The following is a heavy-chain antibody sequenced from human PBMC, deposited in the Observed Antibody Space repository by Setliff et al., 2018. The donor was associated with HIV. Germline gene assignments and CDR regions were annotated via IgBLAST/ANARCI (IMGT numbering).Heavy chain of an antibody. D-gene: IGHD3-22*01. V-gene: IGHV4-34*01. CDR1: GGSFSGYY. J-gene: IGHJ4*02. CDR3: ARIHYDSSGDGGLDY. CDR2: INHSGST. Sequence: PSETLSLTCAVYGGSFSGYYWSWIRQPPGKGLEWIGEINHSGSTNYNPSLKSRVTISVDTSKSKFSLKLSSVTAADTAVYYCARIHYDSSGDGGLDYWGQGTLVTVS.